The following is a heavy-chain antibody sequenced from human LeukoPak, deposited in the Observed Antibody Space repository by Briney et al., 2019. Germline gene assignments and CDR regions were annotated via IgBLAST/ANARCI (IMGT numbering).Heavy chain of an antibody. D-gene: IGHD3-16*01. CDR3: ARGGGPSAAFDI. Sequence: ASVKVSCTASGYTFTGYYIHWVRQAPGQGLEWMGWINPNSGGTNYAQKFQGRVTMTRDTSISTAYMELSRLRSDDTAVYYCARGGGPSAAFDIWGQGTMVTVSS. V-gene: IGHV1-2*02. J-gene: IGHJ3*02. CDR2: INPNSGGT. CDR1: GYTFTGYY.